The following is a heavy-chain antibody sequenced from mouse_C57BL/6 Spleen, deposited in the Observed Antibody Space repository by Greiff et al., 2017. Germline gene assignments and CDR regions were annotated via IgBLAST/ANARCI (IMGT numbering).Heavy chain of an antibody. CDR1: GFTFTDYY. J-gene: IGHJ1*03. V-gene: IGHV1-36*01. Sequence: VQLQQSGPVLVKPGPSVKISCKASGFTFTDYYMHWVKQSHGKSLEWIGLVYPYNGGTSYNQKFKGKATLTVDTSSSTAYMELNSLTAEDSAVYYCARKASYCSSYNWYFDVWGTGTTVTVAS. CDR2: VYPYNGGT. CDR3: ARKASYCSSYNWYFDV. D-gene: IGHD1-1*01.